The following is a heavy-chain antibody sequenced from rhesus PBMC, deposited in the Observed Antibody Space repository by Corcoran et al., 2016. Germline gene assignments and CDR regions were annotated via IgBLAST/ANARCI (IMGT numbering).Heavy chain of an antibody. V-gene: IGHV4-160*01. J-gene: IGHJ4*01. Sequence: QVQLQESGPGLVKPSETLSLTCAVSGGSISGYYWSWIRQPPGKGLEWIGRIDGSGGSTDTNPALTRRVTISTDTSKNQFSLKLSSVTATDTAVYYCARLDTVATTTGYFDYWGQGVLVTVSS. D-gene: IGHD4-29*01. CDR2: IDGSGGST. CDR3: ARLDTVATTTGYFDY. CDR1: GGSISGYY.